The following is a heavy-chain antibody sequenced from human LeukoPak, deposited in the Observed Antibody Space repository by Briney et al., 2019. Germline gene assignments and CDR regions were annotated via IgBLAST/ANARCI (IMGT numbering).Heavy chain of an antibody. Sequence: ASVKVSCKASGYTFTNHYMHWVRQAPGQGLEWLGLISPSGDKTWNAQKFQGRVTMTRDTSISTAYMDLSRLRSDDTAVYYCARGVTARGFYYYMDVWGKGTTVTISS. D-gene: IGHD2-21*02. V-gene: IGHV1-46*01. CDR2: ISPSGDKT. CDR1: GYTFTNHY. CDR3: ARGVTARGFYYYMDV. J-gene: IGHJ6*03.